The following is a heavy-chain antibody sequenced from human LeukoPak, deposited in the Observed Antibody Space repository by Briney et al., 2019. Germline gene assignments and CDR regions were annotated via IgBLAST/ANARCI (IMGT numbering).Heavy chain of an antibody. Sequence: GGSLRLSCAASGFTFDDYGMSWVRQAPGKGLEWVSGINWNGGSTGYADSVKGRFTISRDNAKNSLYLQMNSLRAEDTALYYCAKDMGPTSIAVAGFDCWGQGTLVTVSS. V-gene: IGHV3-20*04. D-gene: IGHD6-19*01. J-gene: IGHJ4*02. CDR3: AKDMGPTSIAVAGFDC. CDR2: INWNGGST. CDR1: GFTFDDYG.